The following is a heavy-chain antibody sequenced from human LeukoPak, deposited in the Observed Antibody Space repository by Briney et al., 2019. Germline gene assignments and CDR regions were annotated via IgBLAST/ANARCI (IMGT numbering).Heavy chain of an antibody. V-gene: IGHV6-1*01. CDR3: ARDHINSGLFDS. CDR2: TYYRSKWYN. J-gene: IGHJ4*02. D-gene: IGHD6-19*01. Sequence: SQTLSLTCALSGDFVSSNSAAWNWIRQSPSRGLEWLGRTYYRSKWYNDYAVSVKSRITINPDTSKNHCSLQLNSVTPEDTAVYFCARDHINSGLFDSWGQGTLVTVSS. CDR1: GDFVSSNSAA.